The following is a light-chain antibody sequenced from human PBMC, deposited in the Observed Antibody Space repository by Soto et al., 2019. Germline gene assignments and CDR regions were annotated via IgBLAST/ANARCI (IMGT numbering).Light chain of an antibody. CDR2: DAS. Sequence: IVLNQSAARLSASTGKSATLSCLASQSVSSYLAWYQQKPGQALRLLIYDASGRAPGILDRFSGSGSGTVFTLTLSSLWPGDFPVYYLQQYGNSPTTSGQETCLQIK. CDR3: QQYGNSPTT. J-gene: IGKJ5*01. CDR1: QSVSSY. V-gene: IGKV3-11*01.